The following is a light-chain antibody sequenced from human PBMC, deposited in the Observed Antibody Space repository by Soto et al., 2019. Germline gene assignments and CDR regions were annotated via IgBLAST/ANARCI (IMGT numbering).Light chain of an antibody. CDR3: QQYNSYPGT. V-gene: IGKV1-5*01. J-gene: IGKJ1*01. CDR2: DAS. Sequence: DIQMTESPSTLSASVGARVTITGRASQSISSWLAWYKQKPGKAPKLLSYDASSLESGVPSRFSGSGSGTEFTLTISSLKPDDFETYYCQQYNSYPGTFGQGTKVDIK. CDR1: QSISSW.